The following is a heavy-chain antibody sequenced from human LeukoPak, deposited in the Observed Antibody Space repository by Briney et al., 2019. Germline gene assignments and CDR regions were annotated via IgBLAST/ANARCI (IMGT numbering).Heavy chain of an antibody. CDR3: ARSLVRGVIEP. V-gene: IGHV4-59*12. Sequence: SETLSLTCTVSGGSISSYYWSWIRQPPGKGLEWIGEIYHSGSTNYNPSLKSRVTISVDKSKNQFSLKLSSVTAADTAVYYCARSLVRGVIEPWGQGTLVTVSS. CDR1: GGSISSYY. J-gene: IGHJ5*02. CDR2: IYHSGST. D-gene: IGHD3-10*01.